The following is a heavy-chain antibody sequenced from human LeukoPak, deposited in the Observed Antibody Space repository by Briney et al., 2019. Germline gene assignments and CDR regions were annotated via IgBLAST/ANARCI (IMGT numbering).Heavy chain of an antibody. V-gene: IGHV1-18*04. CDR1: GYTFTNYY. J-gene: IGHJ5*02. CDR2: ISAYNGNT. D-gene: IGHD6-19*01. Sequence: GASVKVSCKASGYTFTNYYIHWVRQAPGQGLEWMGWISAYNGNTNYAQKLQGRVTMTTDTSTSTAYTELRSLRSDDTAVYYCARDQWATFIAVAGRRGRNWFDPWGQGTLVTVSS. CDR3: ARDQWATFIAVAGRRGRNWFDP.